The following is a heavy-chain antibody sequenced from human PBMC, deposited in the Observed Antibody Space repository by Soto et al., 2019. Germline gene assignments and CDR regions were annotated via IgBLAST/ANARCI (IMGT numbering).Heavy chain of an antibody. CDR2: IYYSGSA. J-gene: IGHJ4*02. Sequence: PSETLSLTCTVSGGSISSGNYYWSWIRQSPGKGLEWIGYIYYSGSAYYNPSLKSRVTISVDTSKNQFSLKLSFVTAADTAVYYCATMGTPATGLYFFDYWGQGSLVTVSS. D-gene: IGHD2-15*01. V-gene: IGHV4-30-4*01. CDR1: GGSISSGNYY. CDR3: ATMGTPATGLYFFDY.